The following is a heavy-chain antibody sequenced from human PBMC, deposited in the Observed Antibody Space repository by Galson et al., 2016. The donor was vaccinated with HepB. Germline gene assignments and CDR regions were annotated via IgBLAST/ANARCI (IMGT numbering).Heavy chain of an antibody. Sequence: GTTNYSPSLKSRVTITVDKSKNQFSLRLSSVTAADTAVYYCARALPPLYYYGMDVWGQGTWVTVSS. CDR2: GTT. J-gene: IGHJ6*02. V-gene: IGHV4-4*02. CDR3: ARALPPLYYYGMDV.